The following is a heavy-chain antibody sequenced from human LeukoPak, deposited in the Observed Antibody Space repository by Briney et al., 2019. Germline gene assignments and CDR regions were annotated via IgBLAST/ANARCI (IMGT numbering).Heavy chain of an antibody. Sequence: SETLSLTCTVSGYSMSSGYYWGWIRQPPGKGLEWIGSIYHSGSTYYNPSLESRVTISVDTSKNQFSLRLTSVTAADTAVYYCARSDSSGYYFFDCWGQGTLVTVSS. V-gene: IGHV4-38-2*02. CDR3: ARSDSSGYYFFDC. J-gene: IGHJ4*02. CDR2: IYHSGST. D-gene: IGHD3-22*01. CDR1: GYSMSSGYY.